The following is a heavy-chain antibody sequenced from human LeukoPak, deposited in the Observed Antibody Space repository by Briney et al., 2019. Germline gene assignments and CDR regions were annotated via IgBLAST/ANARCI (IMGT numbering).Heavy chain of an antibody. Sequence: PSETLSLTCSVSGGSMSSPSFYWAWIRQPPGKGLEWIGNIYYSGSTYYNPSLQSRVTISVDTSKNQFSLKLTSVTAADKAVYYCASMSRGVILGPNYYSYYMGVWGKGATVIVSS. J-gene: IGHJ6*03. CDR2: IYYSGST. CDR3: ASMSRGVILGPNYYSYYMGV. CDR1: GGSMSSPSFY. V-gene: IGHV4-39*01. D-gene: IGHD3-10*01.